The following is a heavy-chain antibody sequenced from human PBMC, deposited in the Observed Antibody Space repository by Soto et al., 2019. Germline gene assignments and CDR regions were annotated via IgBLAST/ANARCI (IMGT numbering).Heavy chain of an antibody. Sequence: EVQLVESGGGLVQPGGSLRLSCAASEFTFTDHYMDWVRQAPGKGLEWAGRARNKVNNYIIAYAASGKGRFLISRDDSKDSLYLQMNSLKSEDTDVYFCARLRGTSFDVWGKGTLVTVSS. CDR2: ARNKVNNYII. V-gene: IGHV3-72*01. CDR3: ARLRGTSFDV. CDR1: EFTFTDHY. J-gene: IGHJ4*02.